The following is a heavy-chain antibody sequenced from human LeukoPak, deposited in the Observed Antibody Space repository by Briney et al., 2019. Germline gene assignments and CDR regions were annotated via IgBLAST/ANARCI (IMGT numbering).Heavy chain of an antibody. D-gene: IGHD2-15*01. CDR2: INPRDGST. CDR1: GHTFTGYY. CDR3: ARSPTEVVVPATYNWFDP. Sequence: GASVKVSCKTSGHTFTGYYMHWARQAPGQGLEWMGMINPRDGSTTYAQNFQGRVTMTRDTSTSTVYMELSSLRSEDTAVYYCARSPTEVVVPATYNWFDPWGPRTLVTVSS. J-gene: IGHJ5*02. V-gene: IGHV1-46*01.